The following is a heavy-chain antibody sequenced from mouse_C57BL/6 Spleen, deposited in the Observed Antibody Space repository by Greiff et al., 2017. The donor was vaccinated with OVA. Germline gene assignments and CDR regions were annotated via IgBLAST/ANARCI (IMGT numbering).Heavy chain of an antibody. V-gene: IGHV1-5*01. J-gene: IGHJ3*01. D-gene: IGHD2-4*01. CDR2: IYPGNSDT. CDR1: GYTFTSYW. Sequence: EVQLQQSGTVLARPGASVKMSCKTSGYTFTSYWMHWVKQRPGQGLEWIGAIYPGNSDTSYNQKFKGKAKLTAVTSASTAYMELSSLTNEDSAVYYCTREMGDYDSCFAYWGQGTLVTVSA. CDR3: TREMGDYDSCFAY.